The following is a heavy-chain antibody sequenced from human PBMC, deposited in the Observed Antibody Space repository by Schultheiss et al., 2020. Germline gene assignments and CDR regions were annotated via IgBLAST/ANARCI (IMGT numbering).Heavy chain of an antibody. Sequence: SETLSLTCTVSGGSISSSSYYWGWIRQPPGKGLEWIGSIYYSGSTYYNPSLKSRVTISVDTSKNQFSLKLSSVTAADTAVYYCARHDTDGWFGEWRANLGWFDPWGQGTLVTV. CDR3: ARHDTDGWFGEWRANLGWFDP. CDR2: IYYSGST. V-gene: IGHV4-39*01. J-gene: IGHJ5*02. CDR1: GGSISSSSYY. D-gene: IGHD3-10*01.